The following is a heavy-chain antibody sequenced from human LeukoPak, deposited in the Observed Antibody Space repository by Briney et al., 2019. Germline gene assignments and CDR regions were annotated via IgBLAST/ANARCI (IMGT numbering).Heavy chain of an antibody. CDR3: ARGPDQTYYDYVWGSYRPFDY. CDR1: GFTFDDYA. J-gene: IGHJ4*02. V-gene: IGHV3-9*01. CDR2: ISWNSGSI. D-gene: IGHD3-16*02. Sequence: PGGSLRLSCAASGFTFDDYAMHWVRQAPGKGLEWVSGISWNSGSIGYADSVKGRFTISRDNAKSSLYLQMNSLRAEDTAVYYCARGPDQTYYDYVWGSYRPFDYWGQGTLVTVSS.